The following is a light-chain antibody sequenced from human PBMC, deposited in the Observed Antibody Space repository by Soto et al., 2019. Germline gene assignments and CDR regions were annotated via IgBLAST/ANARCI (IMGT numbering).Light chain of an antibody. CDR2: GIS. Sequence: EIVLTQSPGTISFSPGERATLSCRASQSVSSSYLAWYQQKPGQAPRLLMYGISRRATGIPDRFSGSGSGTDFTLTITRLEPEDFAVYYCQQYVTSSPRTFGQGTKVDI. V-gene: IGKV3-20*01. CDR1: QSVSSSY. CDR3: QQYVTSSPRT. J-gene: IGKJ1*01.